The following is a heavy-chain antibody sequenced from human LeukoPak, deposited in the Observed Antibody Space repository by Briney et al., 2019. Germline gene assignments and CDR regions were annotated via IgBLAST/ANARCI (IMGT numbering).Heavy chain of an antibody. Sequence: PSETLSLTCTVSGYSISSGYYWGWIRQPPGKGLEWIGSIYHSGSTYYNPSLKSRVTISVDTSKNQFSLKLSSVTAADTAVYYCARTKWFGELLYPTAIYYFDYWGQGTLVTVSS. D-gene: IGHD3-10*01. V-gene: IGHV4-38-2*02. CDR2: IYHSGST. CDR3: ARTKWFGELLYPTAIYYFDY. J-gene: IGHJ4*02. CDR1: GYSISSGYY.